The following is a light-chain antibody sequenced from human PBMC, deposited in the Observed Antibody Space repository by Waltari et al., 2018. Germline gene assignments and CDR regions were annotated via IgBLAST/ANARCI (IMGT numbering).Light chain of an antibody. CDR1: QLLVHNPGNTY. CDR2: KVS. Sequence: VVMTQSPLSLPIPPGQPASLSCTSSQLLVHNPGNTYLRWYQQKPGQAPRLLIYKVSNRDSGVPARFRGSGAGTDFTLKIDSLEAEDVGVYYCRQGRHWPYSFGEGTKVEIK. V-gene: IGKV2-30*02. J-gene: IGKJ2*03. CDR3: RQGRHWPYS.